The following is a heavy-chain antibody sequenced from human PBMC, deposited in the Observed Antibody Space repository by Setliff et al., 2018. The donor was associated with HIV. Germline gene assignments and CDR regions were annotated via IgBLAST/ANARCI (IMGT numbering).Heavy chain of an antibody. CDR1: GFIFSSHD. V-gene: IGHV3-13*01. Sequence: GGSLRLSCEASGFIFSSHDFHWVRQAAGQGLEWVSAIGTGGDTYYVDSVKGRFTISRDNARNSLYLQMNNLGAGDTAVYHCAREIQVVYTGGHYFYGMDVWGQGTAVTVSS. D-gene: IGHD3-16*01. J-gene: IGHJ6*02. CDR2: IGTGGDT. CDR3: AREIQVVYTGGHYFYGMDV.